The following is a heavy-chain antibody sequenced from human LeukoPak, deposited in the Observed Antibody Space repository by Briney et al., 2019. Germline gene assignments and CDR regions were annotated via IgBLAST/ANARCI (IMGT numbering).Heavy chain of an antibody. CDR2: IYYSRST. CDR3: ARGTYYSDSSGYSYYSYYYMDV. V-gene: IGHV4-59*01. CDR1: GGSISSYY. J-gene: IGHJ6*03. Sequence: TSETLSLTCTVSGGSISSYYWSWIRQPPGKGLEWIGYIYYSRSTNYNPSLKSRVTISLDTSKNQFSLKLTSVTAADTAVYFCARGTYYSDSSGYSYYSYYYMDVWGKGTTVTISS. D-gene: IGHD3-22*01.